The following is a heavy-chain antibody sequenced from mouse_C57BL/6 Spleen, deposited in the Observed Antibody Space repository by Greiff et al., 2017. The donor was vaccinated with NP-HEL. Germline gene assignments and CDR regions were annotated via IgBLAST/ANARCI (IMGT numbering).Heavy chain of an antibody. Sequence: DVQLVESGGGLVKPGGSLKLSCAASGFTFSSYAMSWVRQTPEKRLEWVATISDGGSYTYYPDNVKGRFTISRDNAKNNLYLQMSHLKSEDTAMYYCARDRAYGSSSWFAYWGQGTLVTVSA. D-gene: IGHD1-1*01. V-gene: IGHV5-4*01. CDR3: ARDRAYGSSSWFAY. CDR1: GFTFSSYA. CDR2: ISDGGSYT. J-gene: IGHJ3*01.